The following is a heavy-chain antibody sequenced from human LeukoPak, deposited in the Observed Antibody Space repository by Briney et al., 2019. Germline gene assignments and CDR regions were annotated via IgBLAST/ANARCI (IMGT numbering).Heavy chain of an antibody. Sequence: SSETLSLTCAVYGGSFSGYYWSWIRQPPGKGLEWIGEINHSGSTNYNPSLKSRVTISVDTSKNQFSLKLSSVTAADTAVYYCARENGWYYYYYMDVWGKGTTVTVSS. D-gene: IGHD6-19*01. CDR1: GGSFSGYY. V-gene: IGHV4-34*01. J-gene: IGHJ6*03. CDR3: ARENGWYYYYYMDV. CDR2: INHSGST.